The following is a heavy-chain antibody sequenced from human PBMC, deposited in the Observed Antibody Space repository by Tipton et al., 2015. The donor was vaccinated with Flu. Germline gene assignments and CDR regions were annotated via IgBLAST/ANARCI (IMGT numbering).Heavy chain of an antibody. D-gene: IGHD4-11*01. Sequence: TLSFTCTVSGGSITSGNYYWSWIRQPAGKGLEWIGNSHHTGSTYRNPSLKSRVIISVDRSKNQFSLKLTSVTAADTAVYYCARRDFSNYVSEPKNWFDPWGQGTLVTVSA. CDR3: ARRDFSNYVSEPKNWFDP. CDR2: SHHTGST. J-gene: IGHJ5*02. CDR1: GGSITSGNYY. V-gene: IGHV4-61*09.